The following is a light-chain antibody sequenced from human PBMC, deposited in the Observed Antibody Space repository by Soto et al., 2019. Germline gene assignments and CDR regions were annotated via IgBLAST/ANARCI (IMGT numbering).Light chain of an antibody. Sequence: DIQMTQSPSTLSASVGDRVTITCRASQGISNYLAWYQQKPGKVPKLLIYAASTLQSGVPFRFSGSGSGTDFTLTISSLQPEDVGTYYCQKYNSAPWTFGQGTKVDIK. J-gene: IGKJ1*01. V-gene: IGKV1-27*01. CDR3: QKYNSAPWT. CDR2: AAS. CDR1: QGISNY.